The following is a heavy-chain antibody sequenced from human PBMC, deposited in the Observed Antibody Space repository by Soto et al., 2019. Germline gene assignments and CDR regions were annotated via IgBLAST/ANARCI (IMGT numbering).Heavy chain of an antibody. Sequence: QLQLQESGSGLVKPSQTLSLTCAVSGGSISSGGYSWSWLRQPPGKGLQWIGYIYHGGSTYDKPSLKSRVTISADRSKNQCSLKLSSVTAADTAVYYCARVPDYWGQGTLVTVSS. V-gene: IGHV4-30-2*01. CDR1: GGSISSGGYS. CDR2: IYHGGST. J-gene: IGHJ4*02. CDR3: ARVPDY.